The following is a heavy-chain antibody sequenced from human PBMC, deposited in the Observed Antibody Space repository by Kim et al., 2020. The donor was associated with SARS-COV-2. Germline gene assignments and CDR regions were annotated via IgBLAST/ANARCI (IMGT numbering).Heavy chain of an antibody. CDR2: IKSKTEGRTS. V-gene: IGHV3-15*01. CDR1: GIPFSNSW. CDR3: TTGSRR. J-gene: IGHJ4*02. D-gene: IGHD3-10*01. Sequence: GGSLRLSCAVSGIPFSNSWMNWVRQTPGKGLEWIGRIKSKTEGRTSAYAAPGQGRFTISRYDSTNTLYLLIISLKTKDSDLYYYTTGSRRCGQGTLVTV.